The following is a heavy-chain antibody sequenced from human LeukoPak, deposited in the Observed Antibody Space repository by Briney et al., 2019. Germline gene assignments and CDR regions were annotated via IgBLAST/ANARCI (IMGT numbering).Heavy chain of an antibody. CDR3: SRDGNWGSLGGDFDI. Sequence: ASVEASCKASGYTFTVYYLHWVRQAPGQRREWMVLINPKSGGSNYPQKFTGRVTMTTDTSIITTTMGMIRRRADNTSMYYCSRDGNWGSLGGDFDICGQGTIVTVSS. CDR2: INPKSGGS. D-gene: IGHD7-27*01. CDR1: GYTFTVYY. V-gene: IGHV1-2*02. J-gene: IGHJ3*02.